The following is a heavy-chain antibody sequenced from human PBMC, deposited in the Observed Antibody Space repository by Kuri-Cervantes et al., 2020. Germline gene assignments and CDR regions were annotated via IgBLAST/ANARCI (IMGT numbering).Heavy chain of an antibody. CDR1: GFTFSSYA. Sequence: GGSLRLSCAASGFTFSSYAMSWVRQAPGKGLEWVSAISGSGGSTYHADSVKGRFTISRDNSKNTLYLQMNSLSAEDTAVYYCAKDMGRGYWYFDLWGRGTLVTVSS. CDR3: AKDMGRGYWYFDL. J-gene: IGHJ2*01. D-gene: IGHD1-26*01. CDR2: ISGSGGST. V-gene: IGHV3-23*01.